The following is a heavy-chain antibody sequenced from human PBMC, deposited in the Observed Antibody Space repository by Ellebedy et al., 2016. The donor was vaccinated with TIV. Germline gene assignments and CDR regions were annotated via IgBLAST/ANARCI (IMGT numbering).Heavy chain of an antibody. V-gene: IGHV3-7*03. CDR3: ARGHHGLEV. CDR1: GFTFSSYA. J-gene: IGHJ6*02. Sequence: GESLKISXAASGFTFSSYAMSWVRRAPGKGPEWVASIKQDGSEKYYVDSVKGRFTISRDNAKNSLYLQMNSLRAEDTAVYYCARGHHGLEVWGQGTTVTVSS. CDR2: IKQDGSEK.